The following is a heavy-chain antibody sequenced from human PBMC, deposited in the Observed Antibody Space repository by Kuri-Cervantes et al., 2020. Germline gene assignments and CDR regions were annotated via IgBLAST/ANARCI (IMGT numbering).Heavy chain of an antibody. J-gene: IGHJ4*02. CDR3: ARVAYYDILTGYYIGGSFDY. D-gene: IGHD3-9*01. V-gene: IGHV4-34*01. CDR1: GGSFSGYY. Sequence: SETLSLTCAVYGGSFSGYYWSWIRQPPGKGLEWIGSIYYSGSTYYNPSLKSRVTISVDTSKNQFSLKLSSVTAADTAVYYCARVAYYDILTGYYIGGSFDYWGQGTLVTVSS. CDR2: IYYSGST.